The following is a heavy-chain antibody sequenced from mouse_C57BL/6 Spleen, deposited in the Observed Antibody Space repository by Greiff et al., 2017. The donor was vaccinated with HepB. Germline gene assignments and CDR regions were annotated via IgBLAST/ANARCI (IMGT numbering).Heavy chain of an antibody. Sequence: VQLQQSGAELVRPGASVTLSCKASGYTFTDYEMHWVKQTPVHGLEWIGAIDPETGGTAYNQKFKGKAILTADKSSSTAYMELRSLTSEDSAVYYCTRWPYYGSRSDFDYWGQGTTLTVSS. CDR3: TRWPYYGSRSDFDY. CDR2: IDPETGGT. J-gene: IGHJ2*01. CDR1: GYTFTDYE. V-gene: IGHV1-15*01. D-gene: IGHD1-1*01.